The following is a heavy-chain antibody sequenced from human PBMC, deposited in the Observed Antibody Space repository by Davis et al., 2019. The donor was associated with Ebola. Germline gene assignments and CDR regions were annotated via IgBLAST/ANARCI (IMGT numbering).Heavy chain of an antibody. Sequence: PSETLSLTCTVSGGSISSGGYYWSWIRQHPGKGLEWIGYIYYSGSTYYNPSLKSRVTISVDTSKNQFSLKLSSVTAADTAVYYCARSSGWLGEYFDYWGQGTLVTVSS. CDR3: ARSSGWLGEYFDY. CDR1: GGSISSGGYY. D-gene: IGHD6-19*01. V-gene: IGHV4-61*08. CDR2: IYYSGST. J-gene: IGHJ4*02.